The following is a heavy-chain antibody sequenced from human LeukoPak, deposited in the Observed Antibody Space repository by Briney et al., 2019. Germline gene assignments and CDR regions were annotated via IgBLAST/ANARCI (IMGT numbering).Heavy chain of an antibody. CDR3: AKDVARGGIKGSFDY. J-gene: IGHJ4*02. D-gene: IGHD3-16*01. CDR1: GFTFTSYG. Sequence: PGRSLRLSCAASGFTFTSYGMHWVRQAPGKGLEWVAVVSYDGSSKYYADSVKGRFTISRDNSKNTLSLQMNSLSAEDTALYYCAKDVARGGIKGSFDYWGQGTLVTVCS. V-gene: IGHV3-30*18. CDR2: VSYDGSSK.